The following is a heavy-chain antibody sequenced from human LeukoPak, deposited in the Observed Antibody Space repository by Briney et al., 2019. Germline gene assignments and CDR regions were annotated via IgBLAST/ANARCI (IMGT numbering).Heavy chain of an antibody. V-gene: IGHV3-48*03. CDR3: VLRGAVAAADL. CDR1: GFTFSSYE. Sequence: GGSLRLSCAASGFTFSSYEMNWVRQAPGKGLEWVSYISSSGSPIYYADSVKGRFTISRDNAKSSLYLQMNSLRAGDTAIYYCVLRGAVAAADLWGQGTLVTVSS. J-gene: IGHJ5*02. D-gene: IGHD6-19*01. CDR2: ISSSGSPI.